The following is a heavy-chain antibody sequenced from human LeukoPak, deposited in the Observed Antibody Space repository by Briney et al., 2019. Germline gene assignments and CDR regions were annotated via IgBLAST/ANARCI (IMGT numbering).Heavy chain of an antibody. CDR2: ISVSGTTM. Sequence: GVSLRLSCATSGFTFTDYYMSGIRQAPGKGLEWVSYISVSGTTMYYADSVKGRFTLSRDNAKNSLYLQMNSLRADDTAVYYCARVGRLQHGDYVAFDYWGQGALVTVSS. CDR3: ARVGRLQHGDYVAFDY. V-gene: IGHV3-11*01. CDR1: GFTFTDYY. D-gene: IGHD4-17*01. J-gene: IGHJ4*02.